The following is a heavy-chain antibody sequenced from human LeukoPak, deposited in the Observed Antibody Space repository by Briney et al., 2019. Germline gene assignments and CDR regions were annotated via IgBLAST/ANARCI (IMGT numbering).Heavy chain of an antibody. CDR2: IYYSGST. J-gene: IGHJ4*02. D-gene: IGHD6-13*01. V-gene: IGHV4-59*01. CDR3: ARSVAAAGTGIDY. Sequence: SETLSLSCTVSGGSISSYYWSWIRQPPGKGLEWIGYIYYSGSTNYNPSLKSRVTISVDTSKNQFSLKLSSVTAADTAVYYCARSVAAAGTGIDYWGQGTLVTVSS. CDR1: GGSISSYY.